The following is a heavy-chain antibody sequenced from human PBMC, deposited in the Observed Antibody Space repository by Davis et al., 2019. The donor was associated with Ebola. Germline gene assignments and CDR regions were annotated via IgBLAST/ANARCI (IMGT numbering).Heavy chain of an antibody. Sequence: MPSETLSLTCTVSGGSISSSTYYWAWIRQPPGEGLEWIGSIYFGGNTYYNPSLKSRVVISVDTSNRQYSLKLRSVTAADTAVYYCARLVDSSVVGYYFDYWGQGNLVIVSS. CDR1: GGSISSSTYY. D-gene: IGHD5-18*01. CDR2: IYFGGNT. V-gene: IGHV4-39*01. CDR3: ARLVDSSVVGYYFDY. J-gene: IGHJ4*02.